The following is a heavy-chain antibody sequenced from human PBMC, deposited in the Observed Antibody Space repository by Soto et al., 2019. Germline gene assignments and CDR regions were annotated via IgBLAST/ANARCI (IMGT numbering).Heavy chain of an antibody. D-gene: IGHD4-17*01. V-gene: IGHV3-11*01. CDR1: GFTFSDYY. J-gene: IGHJ3*02. Sequence: QVQLVESGGGLVKPGGSLRLSCAASGFTFSDYYMSWIRQAPGKGLEWVSYISSSGSTIYYADSVKGRLTISRDNAKNSLYLRMNSLRAEDTAVYYCASAPDYGDYVYAFDIWGQGTMVTVSS. CDR2: ISSSGSTI. CDR3: ASAPDYGDYVYAFDI.